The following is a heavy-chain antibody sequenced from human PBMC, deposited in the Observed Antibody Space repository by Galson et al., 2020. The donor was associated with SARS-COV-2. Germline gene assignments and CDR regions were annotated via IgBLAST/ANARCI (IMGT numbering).Heavy chain of an antibody. CDR2: ISHRGRT. CDR3: ARLFMSYCGDDCYSYIDT. V-gene: IGHV4-30-2*01. D-gene: IGHD2-21*02. J-gene: IGHJ2*01. Sequence: SETLSLTCAVSGGSIRSAGYAWSWIRQPPGKGLEWIGYISHRGRTYYSPSLTSRVTMSVDRSRNQFSLNLRSVTAADTAVYFCARLFMSYCGDDCYSYIDTWGRGTLVSVSS. CDR1: GGSIRSAGYA.